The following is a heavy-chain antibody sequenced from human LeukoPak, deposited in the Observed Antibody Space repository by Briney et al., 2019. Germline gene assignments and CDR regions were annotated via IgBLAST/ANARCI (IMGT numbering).Heavy chain of an antibody. CDR3: AKGRRITMIVD. CDR1: GFSFGSFV. D-gene: IGHD3-22*01. V-gene: IGHV3-30*18. CDR2: ISYDGSDK. Sequence: GGSLRLSCAASGFSFGSFVMHWVRQTPGKGLEWVAVISYDGSDKYYADSVKGRFTISRDNSKSTLYLQMSSLRADDTAVYYCAKGRRITMIVDWGQGTLVTVSS. J-gene: IGHJ4*02.